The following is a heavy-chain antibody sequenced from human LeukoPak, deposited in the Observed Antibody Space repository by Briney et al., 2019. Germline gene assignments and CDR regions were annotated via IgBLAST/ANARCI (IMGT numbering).Heavy chain of an antibody. CDR2: ITSSSSYI. Sequence: GGSLRPSCAASGFTFSSYSMNWVRQAPGKGLEWVSSITSSSSYIYYADSVKGRFTISRDNAKNSLYLQMNSLRAEDTALYYCARDELGYFDYWGQGTLVTVSS. CDR3: ARDELGYFDY. CDR1: GFTFSSYS. V-gene: IGHV3-21*04. J-gene: IGHJ4*02. D-gene: IGHD3-16*01.